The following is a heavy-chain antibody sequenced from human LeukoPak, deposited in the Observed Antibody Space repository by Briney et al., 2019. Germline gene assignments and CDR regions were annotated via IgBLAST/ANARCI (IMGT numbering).Heavy chain of an antibody. Sequence: GGSLRLSCAASGFTFSSYSMNWVRQAPGKGLQWVSSITSRGESTWYADSVKGRFTITRDNSENTLYLQMHSLRAEDTAVYYCARDRPNYYGSDGHYYRRDGDYWGRGTLVSVSS. V-gene: IGHV3-23*01. D-gene: IGHD3-22*01. CDR3: ARDRPNYYGSDGHYYRRDGDY. CDR2: ITSRGEST. J-gene: IGHJ4*02. CDR1: GFTFSSYS.